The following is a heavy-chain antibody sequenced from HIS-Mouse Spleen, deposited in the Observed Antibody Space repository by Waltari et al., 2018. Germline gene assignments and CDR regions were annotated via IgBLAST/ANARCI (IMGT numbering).Heavy chain of an antibody. CDR1: GFTFSSYA. V-gene: IGHV3-23*01. J-gene: IGHJ2*01. D-gene: IGHD5-18*01. CDR2: ISGSGGST. CDR3: AKVAGLERGYSYGYWYFDL. Sequence: EVQLLESGGGLVQPGGSLRLSCAASGFTFSSYAMSWVRQAPGKGLEWVSAISGSGGSTYYADSVNGRFTISRDNSKNTLYLQMNSLRAEDTAVYYCAKVAGLERGYSYGYWYFDLWGRGTLVTVSS.